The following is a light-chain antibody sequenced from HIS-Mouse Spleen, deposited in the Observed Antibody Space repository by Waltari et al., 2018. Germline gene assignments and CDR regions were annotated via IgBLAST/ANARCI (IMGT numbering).Light chain of an antibody. Sequence: QSVLTQPPSASGTPGQRVTISCSGSSSNIGSNYVYWYQQLPGTAPKLLLYRNNPRPPGVPDRFSGSKSGTSASLAISGLRSEDEADYYCAAWDDSLSGPVFGGGTKLTVL. CDR1: SSNIGSNY. CDR3: AAWDDSLSGPV. J-gene: IGLJ3*02. CDR2: RNN. V-gene: IGLV1-47*01.